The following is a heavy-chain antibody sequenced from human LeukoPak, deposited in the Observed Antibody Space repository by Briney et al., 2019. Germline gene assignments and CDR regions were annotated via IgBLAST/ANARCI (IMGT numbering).Heavy chain of an antibody. Sequence: SETLSLTCTVSGGSISSYYWSWIRQPPGKGLEWIGYIYYSGSTNYKPSLKSRVTISVDTSKNQFSLKLSSVTAADTAVYYCARGRYYDSSGYGIDYWGQGTLVTVSS. J-gene: IGHJ4*02. CDR3: ARGRYYDSSGYGIDY. CDR2: IYYSGST. D-gene: IGHD3-22*01. CDR1: GGSISSYY. V-gene: IGHV4-59*01.